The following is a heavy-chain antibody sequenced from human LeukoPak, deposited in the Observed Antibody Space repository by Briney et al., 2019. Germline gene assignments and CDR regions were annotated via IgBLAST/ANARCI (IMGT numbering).Heavy chain of an antibody. CDR2: ISSSSSYI. J-gene: IGHJ3*02. CDR3: ARGEQQLVSAFDI. Sequence: GGSLRLSCAASGFTFSSYSMNWVRQAPGKGLEWVSSISSSSSYIYYADSVKGRFTISRDNAKNSLYLQMNSLRAEGTAVYYCARGEQQLVSAFDIWGQGTMVTVSS. V-gene: IGHV3-21*01. CDR1: GFTFSSYS. D-gene: IGHD6-13*01.